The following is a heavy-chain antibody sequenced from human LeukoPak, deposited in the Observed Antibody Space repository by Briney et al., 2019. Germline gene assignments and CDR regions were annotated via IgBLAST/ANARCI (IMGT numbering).Heavy chain of an antibody. V-gene: IGHV4-59*12. CDR2: IYYSGST. D-gene: IGHD1-26*01. CDR3: ARGPSWDPGSFDY. Sequence: SETLSLTCTVSGGSINSYYWNWIRQPPGKGLELIGYIYYSGSTYYNPSLKSRVTISVDTSKNQFSLKLSSVTAADTAVYYCARGPSWDPGSFDYWGQGTLVTVSS. J-gene: IGHJ4*02. CDR1: GGSINSYY.